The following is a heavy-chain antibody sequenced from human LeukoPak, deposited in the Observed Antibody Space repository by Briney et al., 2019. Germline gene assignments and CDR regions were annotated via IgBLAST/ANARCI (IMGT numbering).Heavy chain of an antibody. CDR1: GYSFTSYW. D-gene: IGHD1-26*01. CDR3: ARGVGATIRLPLYYYGMDV. J-gene: IGHJ6*02. Sequence: GESLKISCKGSGYSFTSYWIGWVRQMPGKGLEWMGIIYPGDSDTRYSPSFQGQVTISAGKSISTAYLQWSSLKASDTAMYYCARGVGATIRLPLYYYGMDVWGQGTTVTVSS. CDR2: IYPGDSDT. V-gene: IGHV5-51*01.